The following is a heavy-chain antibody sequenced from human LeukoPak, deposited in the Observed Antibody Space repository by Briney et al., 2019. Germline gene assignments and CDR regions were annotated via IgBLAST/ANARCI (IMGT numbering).Heavy chain of an antibody. D-gene: IGHD3-22*01. Sequence: GGSLRLSCAASGFTFSSYAMSWVRQAPGKGLEWVPAISGSGGSTYYADSVKGRFTISRDNSKNTLYLQMNSLRAEDTAVYYCAKLIYYDSSGYGRDDYWGQGTLVTVSS. V-gene: IGHV3-23*01. CDR1: GFTFSSYA. J-gene: IGHJ4*02. CDR3: AKLIYYDSSGYGRDDY. CDR2: ISGSGGST.